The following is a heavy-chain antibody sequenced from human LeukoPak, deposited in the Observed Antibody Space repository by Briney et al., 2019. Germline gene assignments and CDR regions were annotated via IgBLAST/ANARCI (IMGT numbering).Heavy chain of an antibody. CDR3: ARGKRVGATPSRIFPFDY. D-gene: IGHD1-26*01. CDR1: GGSISGYY. CDR2: IYYSGST. Sequence: PSETLSLTCTVSGGSISGYYWSWIRQPPGKGLEWIGNIYYSGSTNYNPSLKSRVTISVDTSKNQFSLKLSSVTAADTAVYYCARGKRVGATPSRIFPFDYWGQGTLVTVSS. J-gene: IGHJ4*02. V-gene: IGHV4-59*12.